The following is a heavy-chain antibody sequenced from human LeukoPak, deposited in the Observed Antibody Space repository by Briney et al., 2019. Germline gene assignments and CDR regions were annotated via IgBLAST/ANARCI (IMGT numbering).Heavy chain of an antibody. D-gene: IGHD2-8*01. J-gene: IGHJ6*02. CDR1: GLTFSSYA. Sequence: GGSLRLSCAASGLTFSSYAMHWVRQAPGKGLEWVAVISYDGSNKYYADSVKGRFTISRDNSKNTLYLQMNSLRAEDTAVYYCARASQYCTNGVCYIKNYDYGMDVWGQGTTVIVSS. V-gene: IGHV3-30-3*01. CDR2: ISYDGSNK. CDR3: ARASQYCTNGVCYIKNYDYGMDV.